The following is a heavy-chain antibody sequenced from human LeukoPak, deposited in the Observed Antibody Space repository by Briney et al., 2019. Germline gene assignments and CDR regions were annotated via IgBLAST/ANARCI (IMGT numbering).Heavy chain of an antibody. V-gene: IGHV3-23*01. CDR3: ANNGGVAVAGSFDY. Sequence: GGSLRLSCAASGFTFSSYAMSWVRQAPGKGLEWVSTISGSGGSTYYADSAKGRFTISRDNSKNTLYLQMNSLRAEDTAVYYCANNGGVAVAGSFDYWGQGTLVTVSS. CDR1: GFTFSSYA. J-gene: IGHJ4*02. D-gene: IGHD6-19*01. CDR2: ISGSGGST.